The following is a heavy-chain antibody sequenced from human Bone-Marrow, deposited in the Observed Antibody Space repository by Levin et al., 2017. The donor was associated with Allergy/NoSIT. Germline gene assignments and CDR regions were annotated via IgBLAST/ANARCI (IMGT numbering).Heavy chain of an antibody. CDR3: ASWAMFYYDGSDFDYFYYGMDV. Sequence: GGSLRLSCAASGLSFSNYDMNWVRQAPGKGLEWVSSISGGSSRIYYADSVKGRFTISRDNAKNSLYLQMNSLRVEATAVYYCASWAMFYYDGSDFDYFYYGMDVWGQGTTVTVSS. CDR1: GLSFSNYD. D-gene: IGHD3-16*01. V-gene: IGHV3-21*06. J-gene: IGHJ6*02. CDR2: ISGGSSRI.